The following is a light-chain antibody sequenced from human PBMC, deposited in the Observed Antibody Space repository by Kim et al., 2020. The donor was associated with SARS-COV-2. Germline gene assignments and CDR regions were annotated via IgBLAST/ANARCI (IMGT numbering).Light chain of an antibody. CDR3: SSWASTTSYV. J-gene: IGLJ1*01. Sequence: QSIPISCPGTRLDVGGYNYVSWYQQHPGKAPKLMIYDVHNRPTGVSGRFSGSKSGNTASLTISGLQAEDEADYYCSSWASTTSYVFGTGTKVTVL. CDR1: RLDVGGYNY. CDR2: DVH. V-gene: IGLV2-14*03.